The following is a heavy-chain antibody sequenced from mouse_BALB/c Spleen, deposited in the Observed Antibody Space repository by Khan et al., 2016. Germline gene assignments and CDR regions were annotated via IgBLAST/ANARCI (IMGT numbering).Heavy chain of an antibody. Sequence: VQLVQSGAELAKPGASVKMSCKASGYTFTSYWMHWVKQRPGQGLEWIGYINPSPGYTEYNQKFKDKATFTADKSSSTAYMQLSSLTSEDSAVYYSARAWEGGFDYWGQGTTLTVSS. D-gene: IGHD4-1*01. CDR3: ARAWEGGFDY. J-gene: IGHJ2*01. V-gene: IGHV1-7*01. CDR1: GYTFTSYW. CDR2: INPSPGYT.